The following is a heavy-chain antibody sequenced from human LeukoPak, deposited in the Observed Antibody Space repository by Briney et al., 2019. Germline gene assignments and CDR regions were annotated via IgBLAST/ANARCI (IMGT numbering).Heavy chain of an antibody. CDR3: AREGSYYYFDY. Sequence: SETLSLTCTVSGGSISSGDYYWSWIRQPPGKGLEWIGYIYYSGSTYYNPSLKSRVTISVDTPKNQFSLKLSSVTAADTAVYYCAREGSYYYFDYWGQGTLVTVSS. V-gene: IGHV4-30-4*08. CDR1: GGSISSGDYY. D-gene: IGHD1-26*01. CDR2: IYYSGST. J-gene: IGHJ4*02.